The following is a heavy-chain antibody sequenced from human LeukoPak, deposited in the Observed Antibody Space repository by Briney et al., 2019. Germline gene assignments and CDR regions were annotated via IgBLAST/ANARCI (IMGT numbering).Heavy chain of an antibody. Sequence: GGSLRLSCAASGLSVSGNYMSWVRLAPGKGLEWVSVIRSGGSTDYADSVEGRFTIPRDNFKNTLYLQMNSLRAEDTAVYYCARGCRDGYISPFDPWGQGTLVTVSS. V-gene: IGHV3-66*01. CDR3: ARGCRDGYISPFDP. J-gene: IGHJ5*02. CDR2: IRSGGST. D-gene: IGHD5-24*01. CDR1: GLSVSGNY.